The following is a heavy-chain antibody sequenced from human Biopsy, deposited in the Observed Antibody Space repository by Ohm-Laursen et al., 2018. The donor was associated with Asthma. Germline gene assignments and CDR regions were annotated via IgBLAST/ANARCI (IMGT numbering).Heavy chain of an antibody. D-gene: IGHD3-22*01. V-gene: IGHV3-53*01. CDR3: ARGDSSNWSHYYFDY. Sequence: SLRLSCSASGFAVSRDHMFWVRQAPGKGLERVSVIYSGGTSHTADSVTGRFTISIDYSKNTLYLQMHSLRAEDTAVYYCARGDSSNWSHYYFDYWGQGTLVTVSS. CDR1: GFAVSRDH. J-gene: IGHJ4*02. CDR2: IYSGGTS.